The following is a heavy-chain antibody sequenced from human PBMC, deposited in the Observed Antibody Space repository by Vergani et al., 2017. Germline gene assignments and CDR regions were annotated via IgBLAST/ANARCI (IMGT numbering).Heavy chain of an antibody. Sequence: QVQLVQSGAAVKKPGASVKVSCKASGYTFTGYYMHWVRQAPGQGLEWIGWLNPILGIANYAQKFQGRVTITADKSTSTAYMELSSLRSEDTAVYYCAREDTMVQYYYYGMDVWGQGTTVTVSS. CDR1: GYTFTGYY. V-gene: IGHV1-69*09. CDR2: LNPILGIA. J-gene: IGHJ6*02. CDR3: AREDTMVQYYYYGMDV. D-gene: IGHD3-10*01.